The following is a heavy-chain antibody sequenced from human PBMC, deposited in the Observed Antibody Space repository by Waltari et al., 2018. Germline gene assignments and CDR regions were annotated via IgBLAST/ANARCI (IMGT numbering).Heavy chain of an antibody. D-gene: IGHD3-16*01. J-gene: IGHJ4*02. V-gene: IGHV4-34*01. CDR1: GGSFSGYY. CDR3: ARGLGYDYVWGSTIDY. Sequence: QVQLQQWGAGLLKPSETLSLTCAVYGGSFSGYYWSWIRQPPGKGLEWIGEINHSGSTNYNPALKSRVTISVDTSKNQFSLKLSSVTAADTAVYYCARGLGYDYVWGSTIDYWGQGTLVTVSS. CDR2: INHSGST.